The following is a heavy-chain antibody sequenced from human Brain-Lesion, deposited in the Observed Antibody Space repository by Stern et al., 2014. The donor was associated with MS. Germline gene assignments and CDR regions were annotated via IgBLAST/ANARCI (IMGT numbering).Heavy chain of an antibody. J-gene: IGHJ4*02. V-gene: IGHV1-3*01. D-gene: IGHD3-22*01. Sequence: VQLVESGAEVKKPGASVKVSCKASGYTFIRYAMQWVRQAPGQRLEWKGRINGVDDKTKYSHKFQGRVTITRDTSANTVYMELSSLRSEDTAVYYCARDDHRDSSGHYAPFDYWGQGTRVTVSS. CDR1: GYTFIRYA. CDR3: ARDDHRDSSGHYAPFDY. CDR2: INGVDDKT.